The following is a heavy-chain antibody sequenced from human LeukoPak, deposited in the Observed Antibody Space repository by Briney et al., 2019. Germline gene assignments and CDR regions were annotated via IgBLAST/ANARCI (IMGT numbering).Heavy chain of an antibody. D-gene: IGHD6-13*01. V-gene: IGHV3-30-3*01. CDR2: ISYDGSNK. CDR3: ARGGSSHPFDP. J-gene: IGHJ5*02. CDR1: GFTFSSYA. Sequence: GGSLRLSCAASGFTFSSYAMHWVRQAPGKGLEWVAVISYDGSNKYYADSVKGRFTISRDNSKNTLYLQMNSLRAEDTAVYYCARGGSSHPFDPWGQGTLVTVSS.